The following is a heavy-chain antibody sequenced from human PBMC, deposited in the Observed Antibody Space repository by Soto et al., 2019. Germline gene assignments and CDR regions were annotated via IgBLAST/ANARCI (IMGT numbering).Heavy chain of an antibody. CDR3: ARRGTSPPKDIVLVPAASYYYYGMDV. V-gene: IGHV1-69*13. CDR1: GGTFSSYA. Sequence: VASVKVSCKASGGTFSSYAISWVRQAPGQGLEWMGGIIPIFGTANYAQKFQGRVTITADESTSTAYMELSSLRSEDTAVYYCARRGTSPPKDIVLVPAASYYYYGMDVWG. D-gene: IGHD2-2*01. J-gene: IGHJ6*02. CDR2: IIPIFGTA.